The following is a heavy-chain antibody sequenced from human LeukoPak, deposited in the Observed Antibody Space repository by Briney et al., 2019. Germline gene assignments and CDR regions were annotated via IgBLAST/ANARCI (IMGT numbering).Heavy chain of an antibody. CDR2: IGGHETDT. J-gene: IGHJ3*02. Sequence: GSLRLSCAVSGFTFSDYAMSWVRQAPGKGLEWVSGIGGHETDTHYADSVRGRFTISRDNSKSTLYLQMNSLRAEDTAAYYCAEDRQSRNNVWDPFDIWGQGTMVTVSS. CDR1: GFTFSDYA. CDR3: AEDRQSRNNVWDPFDI. V-gene: IGHV3-23*01. D-gene: IGHD3-16*01.